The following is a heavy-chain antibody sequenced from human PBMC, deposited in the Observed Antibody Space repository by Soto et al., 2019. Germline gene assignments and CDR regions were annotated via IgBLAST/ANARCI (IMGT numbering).Heavy chain of an antibody. CDR3: ATRSPAFDY. Sequence: QVQLVQSGPEVKKPGASVKVSCKTSGYTFTSYGISWVRQAPGQGLEWMGWITTDKGKTTYAQKFQGRVTMPTDTSTSTAYIELRSLRSDDTAIYYCATRSPAFDYWGQGTLVTVSS. CDR2: ITTDKGKT. J-gene: IGHJ4*02. V-gene: IGHV1-18*01. CDR1: GYTFTSYG.